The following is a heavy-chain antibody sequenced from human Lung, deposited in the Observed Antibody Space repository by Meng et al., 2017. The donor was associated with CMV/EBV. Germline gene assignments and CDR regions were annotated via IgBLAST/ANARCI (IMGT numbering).Heavy chain of an antibody. D-gene: IGHD2-21*02. J-gene: IGHJ5*02. CDR3: ARGRACIDGVCYDDHNFFGP. Sequence: SXTLSLXCNISGDSMANFYWTWIRQPPGKGLEWVGSVFHTGDTKYNSSLKGRLTLSVDTSRKQVSLRLVSLNTADTATYYCARGRACIDGVCYDDHNFFGPWXRGSXVTGAS. V-gene: IGHV4-59*01. CDR2: VFHTGDT. CDR1: GDSMANFY.